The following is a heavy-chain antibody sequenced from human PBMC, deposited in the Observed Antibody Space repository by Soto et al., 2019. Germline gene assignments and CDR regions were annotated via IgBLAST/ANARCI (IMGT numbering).Heavy chain of an antibody. Sequence: SETLSLTCTVSGGSISSYYWSWIRQPPGKGLEWIGYIYYSGSTNCNPSLKSRVTISVDTSKNQFSLKLSSVTAADMAVYYCAGIVVVPAAMSYWFDPWGQGTLVTVSS. J-gene: IGHJ5*02. CDR2: IYYSGST. CDR3: AGIVVVPAAMSYWFDP. D-gene: IGHD2-2*01. CDR1: GGSISSYY. V-gene: IGHV4-59*08.